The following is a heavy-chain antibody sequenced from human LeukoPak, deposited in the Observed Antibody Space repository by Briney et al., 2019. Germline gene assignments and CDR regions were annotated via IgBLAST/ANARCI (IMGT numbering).Heavy chain of an antibody. CDR2: LRYDGSNK. Sequence: GGSLRLPCAASGFTFSSYGMHWVRQTPSKGRKWVAFLRYDGSNKYYADSVKGRFTISRDNSKNTLYLQMNTLRAEDTAVYYCAKVSVAALGYWGQGTLVTVSS. CDR1: GFTFSSYG. V-gene: IGHV3-30*02. D-gene: IGHD6-6*01. J-gene: IGHJ4*02. CDR3: AKVSVAALGY.